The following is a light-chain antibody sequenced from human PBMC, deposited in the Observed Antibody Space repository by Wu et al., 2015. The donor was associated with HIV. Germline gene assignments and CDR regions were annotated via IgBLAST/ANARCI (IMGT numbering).Light chain of an antibody. V-gene: IGKV1-9*01. Sequence: DIQLTQSPSFLSTSVGDSVAITCRASQGISNYLAWYQKKPGTAPKLLVYAASTLQSGIPLRFRGRGSGTEFTLSITSLQPEDFATCYCQQLYSHPWTFGHGTQVELK. CDR1: QGISNY. CDR2: AAS. CDR3: QQLYSHPWT. J-gene: IGKJ1*01.